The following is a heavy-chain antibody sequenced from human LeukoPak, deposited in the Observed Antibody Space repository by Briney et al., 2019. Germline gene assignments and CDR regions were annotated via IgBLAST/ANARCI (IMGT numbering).Heavy chain of an antibody. CDR1: GFTFSSYE. J-gene: IGHJ6*03. D-gene: IGHD6-13*01. CDR3: ARDPSREGSSWYGGYYYYYMDV. CDR2: ISSSGSTI. V-gene: IGHV3-48*03. Sequence: PGGSLRLSCAASGFTFSSYEMNWVRQAPGKGLEWVSYISSSGSTIYYADSVKGRFTISRDNAKNSLYLQMNSLIAEDTAVYYRARDPSREGSSWYGGYYYYYMDVWGKGTTVTISS.